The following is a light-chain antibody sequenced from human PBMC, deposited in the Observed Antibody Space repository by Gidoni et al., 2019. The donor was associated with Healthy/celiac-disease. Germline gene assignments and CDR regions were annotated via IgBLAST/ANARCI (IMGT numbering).Light chain of an antibody. CDR3: QQYDNLPLT. V-gene: IGKV1-33*01. J-gene: IGKJ4*01. CDR2: DAS. CDR1: QDISNY. Sequence: IPMTHSSSSLSASVGDRVTITCQASQDISNYLNWYQQKPGKAPKHLIYDASNWETGVPSRFSGSGSGTDFTFTIRSLQPEDIATYYCQQYDNLPLTFGGGTKVEIK.